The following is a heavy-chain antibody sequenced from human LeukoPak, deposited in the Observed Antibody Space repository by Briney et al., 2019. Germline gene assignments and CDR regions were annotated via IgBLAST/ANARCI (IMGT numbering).Heavy chain of an antibody. CDR1: GGSISSYY. CDR3: ARVTMIVVVNWFDP. J-gene: IGHJ5*02. V-gene: IGHV4-59*12. CDR2: IYYSGST. D-gene: IGHD3-22*01. Sequence: PSDTLSLTCTVSGGSISSYYWSWIRQPPGQGLEWIGYIYYSGSTNFNPSLRSRVTMSVGTSKNQFSLKLSSVTAADTAVYYCARVTMIVVVNWFDPWGQGTLVTVSS.